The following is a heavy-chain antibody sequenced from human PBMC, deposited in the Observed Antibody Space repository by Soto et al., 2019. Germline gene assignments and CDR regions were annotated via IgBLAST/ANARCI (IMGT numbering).Heavy chain of an antibody. J-gene: IGHJ6*02. Sequence: GESLKISCAASGFTFSSYDMHWVRQATGKGLEWVSAIGTAGDTYYPGSVKGRFTISRENAKNSLYLQMNSLRAEDTAVYYCARSSSQLWAYYYGMDVWGQGTTVTVSS. CDR1: GFTFSSYD. V-gene: IGHV3-13*01. CDR2: IGTAGDT. CDR3: ARSSSQLWAYYYGMDV. D-gene: IGHD5-18*01.